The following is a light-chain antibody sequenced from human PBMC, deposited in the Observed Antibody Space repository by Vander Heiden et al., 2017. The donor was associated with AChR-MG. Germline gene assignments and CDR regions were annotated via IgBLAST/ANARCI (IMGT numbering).Light chain of an antibody. V-gene: IGKV3-20*01. J-gene: IGKJ1*01. CDR2: GAS. CDR3: QQYGSSPWT. CDR1: QSVSSSY. Sequence: EIVLTQSPGTLSLSPGERATLSCRASQSVSSSYLAWYQQKPGQAPRLLIYGASSRATDIPDRFSGRGSGTDFTLTISRLEPEDCAVYYCQQYGSSPWTFGQGTKVEIK.